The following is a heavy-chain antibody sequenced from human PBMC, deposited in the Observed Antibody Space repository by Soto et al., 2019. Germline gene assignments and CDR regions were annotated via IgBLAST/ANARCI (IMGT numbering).Heavy chain of an antibody. D-gene: IGHD2-15*01. CDR1: GFTFSGYG. Sequence: QVQLVESGGGVVQPGRSLRLSCTASGFTFSGYGMHWVRQAPGKGLEWVAVISYDETNKYYADSVKGRFTISRDNSKNTLYLQMNSPRTEDTAEYYCARDINAVVIAASPLWGQGTLVTVSS. V-gene: IGHV3-30*03. J-gene: IGHJ4*02. CDR3: ARDINAVVIAASPL. CDR2: ISYDETNK.